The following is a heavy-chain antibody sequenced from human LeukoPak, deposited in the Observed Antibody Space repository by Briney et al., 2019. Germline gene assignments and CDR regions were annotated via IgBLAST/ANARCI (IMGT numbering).Heavy chain of an antibody. CDR2: IRYDGSNK. V-gene: IGHV3-30*02. CDR1: GFTFSSYG. J-gene: IGHJ6*03. CDR3: AKDRLEVVVAATDYYMDV. Sequence: PGGSLRLSCAASGFTFSSYGMHWVRQAPGKGLEWVAFIRYDGSNKYYADSVKGRFTISRDNSKNTLYLQMNSLRAEDTAVYYCAKDRLEVVVAATDYYMDVWGKGTTVTISS. D-gene: IGHD2-15*01.